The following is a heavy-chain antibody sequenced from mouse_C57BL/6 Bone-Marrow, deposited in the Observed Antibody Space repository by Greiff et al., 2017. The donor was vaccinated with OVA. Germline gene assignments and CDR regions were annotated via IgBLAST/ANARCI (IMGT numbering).Heavy chain of an antibody. CDR1: GFTFSDYY. V-gene: IGHV5-12*01. Sequence: EVMLVESGGGLVQPGGSLKLSCAASGFTFSDYYMYWVRQTPEKRLEWVAYISNGGGSTYYPATVKGRFTISRDNAKNTLYLQMRRLKSEDTAMYYCARAGAFAYWGQGTLVTVSA. CDR2: ISNGGGST. CDR3: ARAGAFAY. D-gene: IGHD3-2*02. J-gene: IGHJ3*01.